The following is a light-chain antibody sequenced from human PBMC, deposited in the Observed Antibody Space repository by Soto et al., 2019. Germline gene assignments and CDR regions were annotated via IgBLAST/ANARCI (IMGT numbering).Light chain of an antibody. J-gene: IGLJ3*02. CDR3: AAWDDTLSVWV. Sequence: QSVLTQPPSTSGTPVQRVTISCSGSRSNIGRSTVNWYQQSPGTANKVLVYSTNQLPSGVPDRCSGSKSGTSASLAISGLQSEDEADYYCAAWDDTLSVWVFGGATKLTVL. CDR2: STN. V-gene: IGLV1-44*01. CDR1: RSNIGRST.